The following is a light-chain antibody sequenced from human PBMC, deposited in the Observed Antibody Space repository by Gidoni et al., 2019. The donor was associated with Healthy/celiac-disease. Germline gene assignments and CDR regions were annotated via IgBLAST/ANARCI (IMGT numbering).Light chain of an antibody. J-gene: IGKJ3*01. CDR2: GAS. Sequence: EIVLTQSPGTLSLSPGERATLYCRASQSVSSSYFAWYQQKPGQAPRLLIYGASSRATGIPDRFSGSVSGTDFTLTISRLEPEDFAVYYCQQYGSSPVTFGPGTKVDIK. CDR3: QQYGSSPVT. CDR1: QSVSSSY. V-gene: IGKV3-20*01.